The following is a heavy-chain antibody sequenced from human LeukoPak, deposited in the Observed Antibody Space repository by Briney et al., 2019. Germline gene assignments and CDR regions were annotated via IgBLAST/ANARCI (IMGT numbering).Heavy chain of an antibody. CDR1: GDSISSNNW. D-gene: IGHD1-26*01. CDR2: IYHSGSS. Sequence: SETLSLTCAVSGDSISSNNWWNWVRQPPGKGLEWIGEIYHSGSSNYNPSLKSRVTISVDKSKNQFSLKLNSVTAADTAVYYCARGVGSYSASYWGQGTLVIASS. CDR3: ARGVGSYSASY. V-gene: IGHV4-4*02. J-gene: IGHJ4*02.